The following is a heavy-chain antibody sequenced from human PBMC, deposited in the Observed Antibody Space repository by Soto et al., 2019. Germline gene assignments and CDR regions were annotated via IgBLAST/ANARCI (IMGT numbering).Heavy chain of an antibody. Sequence: SETLSLTCAVYGGSFSGYYWSWIRHPPGKGLEWIGEINHSGSTNYNPSLKSRVTISVDTSKNQFSLKLSSVTAADTAVYYCARDAWIQLWLENYYYYGMDVWGQGTTVTVSS. D-gene: IGHD5-18*01. J-gene: IGHJ6*02. CDR1: GGSFSGYY. CDR3: ARDAWIQLWLENYYYYGMDV. V-gene: IGHV4-34*01. CDR2: INHSGST.